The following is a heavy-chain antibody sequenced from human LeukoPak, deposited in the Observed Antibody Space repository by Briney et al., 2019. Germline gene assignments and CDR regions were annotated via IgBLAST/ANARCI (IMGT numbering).Heavy chain of an antibody. CDR3: ARIHYGSGSLYYYYYYMDV. V-gene: IGHV4-39*01. Sequence: SETLSLTCTISGGSISSSRYYWGWIRQPPGKGLEWIGSIYYTGSTNYNPSLKSRVTISVDTSKNQFSLKVTSVTAADTAVYYCARIHYGSGSLYYYYYYMDVWGKGTTVTISS. CDR1: GGSISSSRYY. J-gene: IGHJ6*03. D-gene: IGHD3-10*01. CDR2: IYYTGST.